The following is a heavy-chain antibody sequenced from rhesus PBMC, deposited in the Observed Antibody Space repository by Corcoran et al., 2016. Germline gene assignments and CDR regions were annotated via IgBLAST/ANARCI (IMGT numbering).Heavy chain of an antibody. CDR1: GGSISSSYYY. V-gene: IGHV4-122*02. D-gene: IGHD1-20*01. Sequence: QVQLQESGPGLVKPSETLSLTCAVSGGSISSSYYYWSWIRQAPGKGLEWIGYISYGGSPSNTPSLKSLVTISRDTAKTQVSLKLSSVTAADTAVYYCARGLRTSDFFRHDAFDFWGQGLRVTVSS. J-gene: IGHJ3*01. CDR2: ISYGGSP. CDR3: ARGLRTSDFFRHDAFDF.